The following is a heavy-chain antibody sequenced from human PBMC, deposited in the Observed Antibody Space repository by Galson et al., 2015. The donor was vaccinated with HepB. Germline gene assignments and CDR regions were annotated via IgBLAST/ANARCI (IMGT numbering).Heavy chain of an antibody. D-gene: IGHD5-24*01. V-gene: IGHV3-66*01. Sequence: SLRLSCAASGFTVSSNYMSWVRQAPGKGLEWVSVIYSGGSTYYADSVKGRFTISRDNSKNTLYLQMNSLRAEDTAVYYCASFPPSGYKQPPFDYWGQGTLVTVSS. CDR3: ASFPPSGYKQPPFDY. J-gene: IGHJ4*02. CDR2: IYSGGST. CDR1: GFTVSSNY.